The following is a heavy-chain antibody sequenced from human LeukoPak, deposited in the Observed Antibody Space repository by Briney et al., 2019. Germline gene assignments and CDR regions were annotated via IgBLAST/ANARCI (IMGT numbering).Heavy chain of an antibody. J-gene: IGHJ4*02. Sequence: SETLSLTCTVSGGSITGYHWSWIRQPPGKGLEWIGYIYSSETTEYKPSLKSRVTISVDPSKKQLSLELSSVTAADTAVYYCARGRSSGWYFDSWGQGTLVTVSS. CDR3: ARGRSSGWYFDS. CDR2: IYSSETT. CDR1: GGSITGYH. V-gene: IGHV4-4*08. D-gene: IGHD6-19*01.